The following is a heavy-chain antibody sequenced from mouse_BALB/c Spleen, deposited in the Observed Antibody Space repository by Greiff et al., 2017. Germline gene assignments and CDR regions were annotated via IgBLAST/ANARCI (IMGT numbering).Heavy chain of an antibody. D-gene: IGHD2-14*01. CDR3: ARDRYDGYFDV. V-gene: IGHV7-3*02. Sequence: EVKLVGSGGGLVQPGGSLRLSCATSGFTFTDYYMSWVRQPPGKALEWLGFIRNKANGYTTEYSASVKGRFTISRDNSQSILYLQMNTLRAEDSATYYCARDRYDGYFDVWGAGTTVTVSS. J-gene: IGHJ1*01. CDR1: GFTFTDYY. CDR2: IRNKANGYTT.